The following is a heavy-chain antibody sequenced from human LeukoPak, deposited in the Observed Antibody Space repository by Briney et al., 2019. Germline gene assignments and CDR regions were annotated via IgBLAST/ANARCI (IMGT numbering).Heavy chain of an antibody. CDR2: IYYSGST. CDR1: CDSISTYY. J-gene: IGHJ2*01. D-gene: IGHD5-12*01. CDR3: ARVGSWCFEL. V-gene: IGHV4-59*01. Sequence: SETLSLTCTVSCDSISTYYWSWIRQPPGKGLEWIGYIYYSGSTNYNPSLKSRVTISVDTSRKQFSLRLTSVTAADTAVYYCARVGSWCFELWGRGTLVTVSS.